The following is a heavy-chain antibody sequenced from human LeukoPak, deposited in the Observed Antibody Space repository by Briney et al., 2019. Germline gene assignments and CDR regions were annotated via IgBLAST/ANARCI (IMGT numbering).Heavy chain of an antibody. CDR3: ARGYYDILTGEPSSMDV. CDR2: ISGSGGST. V-gene: IGHV3-23*01. CDR1: GFTFSSYG. D-gene: IGHD3-9*01. J-gene: IGHJ6*03. Sequence: PGGSLRLSCAASGFTFSSYGMSWVRQAPGKGLEWVSAISGSGGSTYYADSVKGRFTISRDNSKNTLYLQMNSLRAEDTAVYYCARGYYDILTGEPSSMDVWGKGTTVTISS.